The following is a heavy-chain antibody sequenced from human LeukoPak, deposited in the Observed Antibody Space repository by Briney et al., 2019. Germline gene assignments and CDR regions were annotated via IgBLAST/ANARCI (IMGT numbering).Heavy chain of an antibody. Sequence: GGSLRLSCAASGFTFSSYSMNWVRQAPGKGLEWVSSFSSSSTYIYYADSVKGRFTISRDNAKNSLYLQMNSLRAEDTAVYYCARGIDYYYHGMDVWGQGTAVTVSS. CDR2: FSSSSTYI. V-gene: IGHV3-21*01. CDR3: ARGIDYYYHGMDV. CDR1: GFTFSSYS. J-gene: IGHJ6*02. D-gene: IGHD6-13*01.